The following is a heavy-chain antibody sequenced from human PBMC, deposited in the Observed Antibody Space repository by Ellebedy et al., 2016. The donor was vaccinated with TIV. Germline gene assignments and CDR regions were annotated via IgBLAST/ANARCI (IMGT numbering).Heavy chain of an antibody. Sequence: SETLSLTXSVSGASISDYYWSWFRQPPGRELEWIGYVHYRASSNSNPSLRSRVTMSVDTSKNQFSLKVNSVTAADTAVYFCARGFPAAWELAGAWGQGTLVTVSA. J-gene: IGHJ4*02. D-gene: IGHD1-26*01. CDR2: VHYRASS. CDR1: GASISDYY. V-gene: IGHV4-59*12. CDR3: ARGFPAAWELAGA.